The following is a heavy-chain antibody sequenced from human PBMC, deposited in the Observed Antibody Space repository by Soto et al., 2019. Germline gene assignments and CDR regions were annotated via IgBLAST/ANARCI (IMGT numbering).Heavy chain of an antibody. CDR3: AREWGIYGLIAFDI. D-gene: IGHD6-13*01. V-gene: IGHV1-3*01. CDR1: GYTFTSYA. J-gene: IGHJ3*02. CDR2: INAGNGNT. Sequence: SVKVSCKASGYTFTSYAMHWVRQAPGQRLEWMGWINAGNGNTKYSQKFQGRVTITGDTSASTAYMELSSLRSEDTAVYYCAREWGIYGLIAFDIWGQGTMVTVSS.